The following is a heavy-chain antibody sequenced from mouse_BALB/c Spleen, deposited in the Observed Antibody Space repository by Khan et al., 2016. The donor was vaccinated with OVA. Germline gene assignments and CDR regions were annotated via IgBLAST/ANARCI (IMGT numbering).Heavy chain of an antibody. CDR2: IHPHIGET. CDR3: ARKNGSDFDD. CDR1: GYSFTGYF. D-gene: IGHD1-3*01. J-gene: IGHJ2*01. Sequence: VQLQQSGPELVKPGASVKISCKASGYSFTGYFMNWVMQSHGKSLEWIGRIHPHIGETFYNQRFVDTATLTVDESSSTAHLELRSLASEDSAVYFCARKNGSDFDDWGQGTTLTVAS. V-gene: IGHV1-20*02.